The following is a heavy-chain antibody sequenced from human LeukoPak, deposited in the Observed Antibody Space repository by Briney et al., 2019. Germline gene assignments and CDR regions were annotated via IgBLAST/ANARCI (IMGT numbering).Heavy chain of an antibody. CDR1: GGTFSSYA. D-gene: IGHD6-6*01. V-gene: IGHV1-69*13. CDR3: ARDDSSSFLYYFDY. CDR2: IIPIFGTA. Sequence: ASVKVSCRASGGTFSSYAISWVRQAPGQGLEWMGGIIPIFGTANYAQKFQGRVTITADESTSTAYMELSSLRSEDTAVYYCARDDSSSFLYYFDYWGQGTLVTVSS. J-gene: IGHJ4*02.